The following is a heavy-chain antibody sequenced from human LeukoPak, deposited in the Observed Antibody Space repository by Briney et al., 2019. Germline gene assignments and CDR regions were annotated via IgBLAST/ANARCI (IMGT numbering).Heavy chain of an antibody. Sequence: SVKVSCKASGGTFSNYVISWVRQAPGQGLEWMGGIIPGLGTANYPQKFQGRVSITTDESTTTAYMELSSLRSGDTGMFYCARGGSGSFFAWGQGTLVTVSS. CDR3: ARGGSGSFFA. V-gene: IGHV1-69*05. CDR1: GGTFSNYV. D-gene: IGHD1-26*01. CDR2: IIPGLGTA. J-gene: IGHJ5*02.